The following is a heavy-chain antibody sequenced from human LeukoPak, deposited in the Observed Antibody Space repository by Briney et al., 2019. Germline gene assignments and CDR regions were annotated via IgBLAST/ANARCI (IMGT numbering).Heavy chain of an antibody. D-gene: IGHD3-10*01. CDR2: ISSRSSYI. CDR1: GFTFSSYS. Sequence: GGSLRLSCAASGFTFSSYSINWVRQAPGKGLEWVSSISSRSSYIYYADSVKGRFTISRDDAKNSLYLQMNSLRAEDTAVYYCARVKYYYGSGSLDYYGMDVWGQGTTVTVSS. J-gene: IGHJ6*02. CDR3: ARVKYYYGSGSLDYYGMDV. V-gene: IGHV3-21*01.